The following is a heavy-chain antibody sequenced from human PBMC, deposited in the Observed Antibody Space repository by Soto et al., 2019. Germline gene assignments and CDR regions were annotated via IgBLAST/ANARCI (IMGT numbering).Heavy chain of an antibody. CDR2: ISAYNGNT. Sequence: GASVKVSCKASGYTFTSYGISWVRQAPGQGLEWMGWISAYNGNTNYAQKLQGRVTMTTDTSTSTAYMELRSLRSDDTAVYYCARTGYSSSWFSLFDYWGQGTLVTVSS. J-gene: IGHJ4*02. CDR1: GYTFTSYG. V-gene: IGHV1-18*04. CDR3: ARTGYSSSWFSLFDY. D-gene: IGHD6-13*01.